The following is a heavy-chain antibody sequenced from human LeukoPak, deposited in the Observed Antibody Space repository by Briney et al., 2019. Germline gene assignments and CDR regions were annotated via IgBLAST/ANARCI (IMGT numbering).Heavy chain of an antibody. V-gene: IGHV3-33*06. CDR3: AKSGEWEPTDLDY. CDR2: IWYDGSNK. CDR1: GFTFSSYG. D-gene: IGHD1-26*01. Sequence: GGSLRLSCAASGFTFSSYGMHWVRQAPGKGLEWVAVIWYDGSNKYYADSVKGRFTISRDNSKNTPYLQMNSLRAEGTAVYYCAKSGEWEPTDLDYWGQGTLVTVSS. J-gene: IGHJ4*02.